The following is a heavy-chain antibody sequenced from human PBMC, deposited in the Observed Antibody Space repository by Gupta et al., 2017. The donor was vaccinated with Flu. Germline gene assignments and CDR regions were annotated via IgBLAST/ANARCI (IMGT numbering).Heavy chain of an antibody. CDR3: TGVGVRTDY. J-gene: IGHJ4*02. CDR1: GYNFTIYD. D-gene: IGHD3-10*01. CDR2: MNANSGNT. V-gene: IGHV1-8*01. Sequence: QLVQPGPGVTKPGASGNVSCKTSGYNFTIYDTTWVRQATGQGLEWMGWMNANSGNTGDAQKFQGRVTMTRNTYISTAYMELSSLRSDDTAVYYCTGVGVRTDYWGQGTLVTVSS.